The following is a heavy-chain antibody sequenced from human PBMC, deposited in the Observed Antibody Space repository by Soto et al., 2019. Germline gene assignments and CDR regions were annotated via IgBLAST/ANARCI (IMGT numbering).Heavy chain of an antibody. CDR2: ISSGGRTI. D-gene: IGHD2-15*01. V-gene: IGHV3-48*02. CDR1: QFTFSTFD. Sequence: EVQLVESGGGLVQPGGSLRLSCGASQFTFSTFDMNWVRQAPGKGLEWISYISSGGRTISYADSVKGRFTISRDNAKNSLYLQMNSLRDEDTAVYYCARLRYYGMDVWGQGTTVTVSS. CDR3: ARLRYYGMDV. J-gene: IGHJ6*02.